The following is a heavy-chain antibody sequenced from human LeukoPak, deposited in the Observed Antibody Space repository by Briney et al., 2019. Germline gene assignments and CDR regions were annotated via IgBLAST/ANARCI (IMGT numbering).Heavy chain of an antibody. Sequence: SGTLSLTCAVYGGSFSGYYWSWIRQPPGKGLEWIGEINHSGSTNYNPSLKSRVTISVDTSKNQFSLKLSSVTAADTAVYYCARDTIPIDYWGQGTLVTVSS. CDR1: GGSFSGYY. V-gene: IGHV4-34*01. D-gene: IGHD3-9*01. CDR2: INHSGST. CDR3: ARDTIPIDY. J-gene: IGHJ4*02.